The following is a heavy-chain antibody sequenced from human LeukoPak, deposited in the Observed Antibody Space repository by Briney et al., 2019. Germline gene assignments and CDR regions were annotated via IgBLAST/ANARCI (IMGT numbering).Heavy chain of an antibody. CDR3: AKLTVVTTWGGEFDY. V-gene: IGHV3-30*18. CDR2: ISYDGSNK. Sequence: GGSLRLSCAASGFTFSSYGMHWVRQAPGEGVEWVAVISYDGSNKYYADSVKGRFTISRDNSKNTLFLLMNSLRAEDTALYYCAKLTVVTTWGGEFDYWGQGTLVTVSS. J-gene: IGHJ4*02. D-gene: IGHD2-21*02. CDR1: GFTFSSYG.